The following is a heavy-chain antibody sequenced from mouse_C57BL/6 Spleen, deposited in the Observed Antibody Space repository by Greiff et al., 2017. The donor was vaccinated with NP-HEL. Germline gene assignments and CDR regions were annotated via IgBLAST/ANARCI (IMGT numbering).Heavy chain of an antibody. V-gene: IGHV1-52*01. J-gene: IGHJ4*01. CDR2: IDPSDSET. Sequence: QVQLKHPGAELVRPGSSVKLSCKASGYTFTSYWMHWVKQRPIQGLEWIGNIDPSDSETHYNQKFKDKATLTVDKSSSTAYMQLSSLTSEDSAVYYCARLRYAMDYWGQGTSVTVSS. CDR3: ARLRYAMDY. CDR1: GYTFTSYW. D-gene: IGHD1-1*01.